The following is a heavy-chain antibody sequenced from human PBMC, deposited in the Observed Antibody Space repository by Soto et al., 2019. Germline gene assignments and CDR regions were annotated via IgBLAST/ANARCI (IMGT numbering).Heavy chain of an antibody. V-gene: IGHV1-46*01. D-gene: IGHD2-21*01. CDR2: ISLRHHST. J-gene: IGHJ4*02. Sequence: ASVKVSCKTSGYTFVDYFIHWVRQAPGQGLEWMGIISLRHHSTSYAQKFQDRLSVTRDPSSTTIYMELSSLRSEDTAVNDCARELYSCGAGCPDDMDNWGQGTPVTVSS. CDR3: ARELYSCGAGCPDDMDN. CDR1: GYTFVDYF.